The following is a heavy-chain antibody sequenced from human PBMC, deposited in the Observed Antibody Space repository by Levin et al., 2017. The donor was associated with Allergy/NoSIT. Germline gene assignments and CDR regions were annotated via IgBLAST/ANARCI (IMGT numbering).Heavy chain of an antibody. Sequence: PSETLSLTCTVSGGSISSYYWSWIRQPPGKGLEWIGYIYYSGSTNYNPSLKSRVTISVDTSKNQFSLKLSSVTAADTAVYYCAGVRASVIIVPQFDYWGQGTLVTVSS. CDR2: IYYSGST. D-gene: IGHD3-10*01. CDR1: GGSISSYY. V-gene: IGHV4-59*01. J-gene: IGHJ4*02. CDR3: AGVRASVIIVPQFDY.